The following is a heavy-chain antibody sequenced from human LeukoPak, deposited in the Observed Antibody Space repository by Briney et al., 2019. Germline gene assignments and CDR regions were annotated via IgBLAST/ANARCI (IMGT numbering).Heavy chain of an antibody. D-gene: IGHD1-26*01. Sequence: SETLSLTCAVYGGSFSGYYWSWIRQPPGKGLEWIGEINHSGSTNYNPSLKGRVTISVDTSKNQFSLKLSSVTAADTATYYCSRESGAFCPFGYWGQGTLVIVSS. V-gene: IGHV4-34*01. CDR2: INHSGST. CDR1: GGSFSGYY. CDR3: SRESGAFCPFGY. J-gene: IGHJ4*02.